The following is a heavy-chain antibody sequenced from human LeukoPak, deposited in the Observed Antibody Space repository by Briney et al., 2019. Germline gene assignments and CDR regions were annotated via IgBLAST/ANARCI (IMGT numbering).Heavy chain of an antibody. CDR2: ISWNSGSI. Sequence: GGSLRLSCAASRFTFDDYAMHWVRQAPGKGLEWVSGISWNSGSIGYADSVKGRFTISRDNAKNSLYLQMNSLRAEDTALYYCAKDIGYSYGFGLDYWGQGTLVTVSS. V-gene: IGHV3-9*01. D-gene: IGHD5-18*01. CDR3: AKDIGYSYGFGLDY. CDR1: RFTFDDYA. J-gene: IGHJ4*02.